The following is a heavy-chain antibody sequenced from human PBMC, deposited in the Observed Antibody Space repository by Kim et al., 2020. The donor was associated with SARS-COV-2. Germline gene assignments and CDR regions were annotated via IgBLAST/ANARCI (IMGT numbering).Heavy chain of an antibody. CDR3: AREVHGDYDQRWFDP. CDR2: ISSSSSYI. J-gene: IGHJ5*02. Sequence: GGSLRLSCAASGFTFSSYSMNWVRQAPGKGLEWVSSISSSSSYIYYADSVKGRFTISRDNAKNSLYLQMNSLRAEDTAVYYCAREVHGDYDQRWFDPWGQGTLVTVSS. CDR1: GFTFSSYS. D-gene: IGHD4-17*01. V-gene: IGHV3-21*01.